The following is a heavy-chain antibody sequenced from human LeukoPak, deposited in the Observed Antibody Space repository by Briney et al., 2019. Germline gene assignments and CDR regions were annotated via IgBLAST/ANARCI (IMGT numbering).Heavy chain of an antibody. J-gene: IGHJ5*02. D-gene: IGHD1-7*01. V-gene: IGHV4-39*01. CDR1: GGSISSSSYY. CDR2: IYYSGST. CDR3: ARLNWNYANWFDP. Sequence: SETLSLTCTVSGGSISSSSYYWGWIRQPPGKGLEWIGSIYYSGSTYYNPSLKSRVTISVDTSKNQFSLKLSSVTAADTAVYYCARLNWNYANWFDPWGQGTLVTVSS.